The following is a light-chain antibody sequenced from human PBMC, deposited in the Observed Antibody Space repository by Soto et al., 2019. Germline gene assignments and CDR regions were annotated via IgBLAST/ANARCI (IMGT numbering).Light chain of an antibody. V-gene: IGKV3-15*01. CDR2: GAS. CDR1: QTVSSN. J-gene: IGKJ1*01. CDR3: QQYHIWPSWT. Sequence: EILMEQSPACQSVQEGCAVSLSCIATQTVSSNLAWYQMRPGQPPRLLIYGASSRDTDIPCRLSSRGYRIVLTLRIRSQLLGEVAAASCQQYHIWPSWTLGHGTKV.